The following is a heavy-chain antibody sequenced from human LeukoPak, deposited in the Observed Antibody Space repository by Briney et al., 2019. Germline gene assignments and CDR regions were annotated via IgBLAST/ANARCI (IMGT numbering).Heavy chain of an antibody. J-gene: IGHJ4*02. V-gene: IGHV3-9*01. CDR2: ISWNSGSI. D-gene: IGHD2-15*01. Sequence: GRSLRLSCAASGFTFDDYAMHWVRQAPGKGLEWVSGISWNSGSIGYADSVKGRFTISRDSAKNSLYLQMNSLRAEDTALYYCAKAKYRSIVVVVAATLYFDYWGQGTLVTVSS. CDR3: AKAKYRSIVVVVAATLYFDY. CDR1: GFTFDDYA.